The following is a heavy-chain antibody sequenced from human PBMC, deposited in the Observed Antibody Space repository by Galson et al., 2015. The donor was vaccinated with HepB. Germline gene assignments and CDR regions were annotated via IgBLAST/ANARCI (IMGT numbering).Heavy chain of an antibody. CDR1: GFTFSSYS. CDR3: AKKNDFDAFDI. J-gene: IGHJ3*02. D-gene: IGHD2-21*02. V-gene: IGHV3-21*04. Sequence: SLRLSCAASGFTFSSYSMHWVRQAPGKGLEWVSSISSSSTAIYYADSVKGRLTISRDNAKNSLYLQMNTLRAEDTAVYYCAKKNDFDAFDIWGQGTMVTVSS. CDR2: ISSSSTAI.